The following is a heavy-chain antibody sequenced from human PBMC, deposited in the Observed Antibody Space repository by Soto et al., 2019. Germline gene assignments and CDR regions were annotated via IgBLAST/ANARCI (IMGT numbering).Heavy chain of an antibody. V-gene: IGHV1-8*01. CDR3: ARGDCSGGSCYSYYGMDV. Sequence: ASVKVSCKASGYTFTSYDINWVRQATGQGLEWMGWMNPNSGNTGYAQKFQGRVTMTRNTSISTAYMELSSLRSEDTAVYYCARGDCSGGSCYSYYGMDVWGQGTTVTVSS. D-gene: IGHD2-15*01. J-gene: IGHJ6*02. CDR2: MNPNSGNT. CDR1: GYTFTSYD.